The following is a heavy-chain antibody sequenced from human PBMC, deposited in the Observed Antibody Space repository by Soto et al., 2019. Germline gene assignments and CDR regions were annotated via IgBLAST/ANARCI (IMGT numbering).Heavy chain of an antibody. Sequence: SETLSLTCTVSGGSISSSSYYWGWIRQPPGKGLEWIGSIYYSGSTYYNPSLKSRVTISVDTSKNQFSLKLSSVTAADTAVYYCARPGMGSSSWSHFDYWGQGTLVTVYS. CDR2: IYYSGST. D-gene: IGHD6-13*01. V-gene: IGHV4-39*01. CDR1: GGSISSSSYY. CDR3: ARPGMGSSSWSHFDY. J-gene: IGHJ4*02.